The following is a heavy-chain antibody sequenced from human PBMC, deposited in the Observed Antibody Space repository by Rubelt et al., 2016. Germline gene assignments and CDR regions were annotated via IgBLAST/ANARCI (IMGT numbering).Heavy chain of an antibody. CDR3: ASLSSSSHDAFDI. Sequence: EVQLVQSGAEVKKPGESLKISCKGSGYSFTSSWIGWVRQMPGKGLEWMGIIYPVYCDTRYSPAFQGQVTISADKSISTAYLQWSSLKASDTAMYYCASLSSSSHDAFDIWGQGTMVTVSS. CDR2: IYPVYCDT. J-gene: IGHJ3*02. V-gene: IGHV5-51*01. CDR1: GYSFTSSW. D-gene: IGHD6-6*01.